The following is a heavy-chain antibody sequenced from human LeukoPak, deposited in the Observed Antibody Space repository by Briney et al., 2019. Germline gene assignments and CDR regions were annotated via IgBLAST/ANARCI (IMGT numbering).Heavy chain of an antibody. J-gene: IGHJ3*02. Sequence: SETLSLTCTVSGGSISSYYWSWIRQPPGKGLEWIGYIYYSGSTNYNPSLKSRVTISVDTSKNQFSLKLSSVAAADTAVYYCASHYGHYSDAFDIWGQGTMVTVSS. CDR1: GGSISSYY. CDR2: IYYSGST. D-gene: IGHD4-17*01. V-gene: IGHV4-59*01. CDR3: ASHYGHYSDAFDI.